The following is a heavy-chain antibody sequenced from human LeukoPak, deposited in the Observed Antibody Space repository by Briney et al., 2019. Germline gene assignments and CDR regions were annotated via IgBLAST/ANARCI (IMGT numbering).Heavy chain of an antibody. J-gene: IGHJ4*02. CDR1: GDSISSGNYY. D-gene: IGHD3-3*01. V-gene: IGHV4-30-4*01. CDR3: AREFWSGSYSDK. Sequence: SETLSLTCTVSGDSISSGNYYWTWIRQPPGKGLEWIGYTYYSGSTFYNPSLKSRVTISVDTSKNEFSLKLSSVTAADTAVYYCAREFWSGSYSDKWGQGTLVTVSS. CDR2: TYYSGST.